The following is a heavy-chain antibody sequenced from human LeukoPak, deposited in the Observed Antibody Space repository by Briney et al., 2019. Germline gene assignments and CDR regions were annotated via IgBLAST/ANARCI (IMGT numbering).Heavy chain of an antibody. Sequence: PGGSLRLSCAASGFTVSSNYMSWVRQAPGKGLEWVLVIYSGGSTYYADSVKGRFTISRDNSKNTLYLQMNSLRAEDTAVYYCARSNSGPPDYWGQGTLVTVSS. CDR1: GFTVSSNY. V-gene: IGHV3-53*01. CDR3: ARSNSGPPDY. J-gene: IGHJ4*02. D-gene: IGHD6-19*01. CDR2: IYSGGST.